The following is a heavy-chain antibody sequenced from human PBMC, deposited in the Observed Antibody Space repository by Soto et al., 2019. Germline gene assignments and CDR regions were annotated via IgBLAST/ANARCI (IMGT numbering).Heavy chain of an antibody. CDR2: IYHSGST. CDR1: GGSISSGGYS. Sequence: QLQLQESGSGLVKPSQTLSLTCAVSGGSISSGGYSWSWIRQPPGKGLEWIGYIYHSGSTYYNPALKSRVTISVDRSKNQFSLKLSSVTAAATAVYYCARESTPGWFDPWGQGTLVTVSS. J-gene: IGHJ5*02. CDR3: ARESTPGWFDP. V-gene: IGHV4-30-2*01.